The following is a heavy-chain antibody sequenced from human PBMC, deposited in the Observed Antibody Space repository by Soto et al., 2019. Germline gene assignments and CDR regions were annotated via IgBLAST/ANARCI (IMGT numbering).Heavy chain of an antibody. D-gene: IGHD2-2*01. J-gene: IGHJ4*02. CDR2: ISGSGGST. CDR1: GFTFSSYA. Sequence: PGGSLRLSCAASGFTFSSYAMSWVRQAPGKGLEWVSAISGSGGSTYYADSVKGRFAISRDNSKNTLYLQMNSLRAEDTAVYYCATFIFCSSTSCYGREGGYWGQGTLVTVSS. V-gene: IGHV3-23*01. CDR3: ATFIFCSSTSCYGREGGY.